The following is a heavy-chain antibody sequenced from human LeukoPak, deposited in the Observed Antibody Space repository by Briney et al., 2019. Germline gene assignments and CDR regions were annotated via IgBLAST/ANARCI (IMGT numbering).Heavy chain of an antibody. CDR1: GGSISSSSYY. CDR2: ICYSGST. CDR3: ARGIAAADHYFDY. D-gene: IGHD6-13*01. V-gene: IGHV4-39*07. Sequence: PSETLSLTCTVSGGSISSSSYYWGWIRQPPGKGLEWIGSICYSGSTYYNPSLKSRVTISVDTSKNQFSLKLSSVTAADTAVYYCARGIAAADHYFDYWGQGTLVTVSS. J-gene: IGHJ4*02.